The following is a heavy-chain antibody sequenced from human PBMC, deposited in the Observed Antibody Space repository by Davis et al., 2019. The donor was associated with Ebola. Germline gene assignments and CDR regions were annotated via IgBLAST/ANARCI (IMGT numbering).Heavy chain of an antibody. D-gene: IGHD6-13*01. J-gene: IGHJ4*02. CDR1: GGTFSSYT. CDR3: ATALRIAAADGVGY. V-gene: IGHV1-69*02. CDR2: IIPILGIA. Sequence: SVKVSCKASGGTFSSYTISWVRQAPGQGLEWMGRIIPILGIANYAQKFQGRVTITADKSTSTAYMELSSLRSEDTAVYYCATALRIAAADGVGYWGQGTLVTVSS.